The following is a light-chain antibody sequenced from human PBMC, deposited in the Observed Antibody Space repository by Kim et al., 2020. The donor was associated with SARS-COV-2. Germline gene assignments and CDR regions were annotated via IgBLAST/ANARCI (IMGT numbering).Light chain of an antibody. V-gene: IGKV3-20*01. CDR2: GAS. J-gene: IGKJ2*01. CDR3: QHYGSSPHT. CDR1: QSVSNSY. Sequence: LSPGEKATPSYRAGQSVSNSYLTSYQQKPGKPPRLLIYGASSRATGIPDRFSGSGSGTDFTLTISRLEPEDFAVYYCQHYGSSPHTFGQGTKLEI.